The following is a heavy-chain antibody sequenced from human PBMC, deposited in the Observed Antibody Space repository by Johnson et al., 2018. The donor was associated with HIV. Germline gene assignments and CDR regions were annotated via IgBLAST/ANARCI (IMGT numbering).Heavy chain of an antibody. V-gene: IGHV3-53*01. D-gene: IGHD4-17*01. Sequence: VQLVESGGGLIQPGGSLRLSCKASGFSISSNYMSWVRQPPGKGLEWVSGINWNGGSIGYADSVKGRFTISRDNAKNSLYLQMNSLRAEDTAVYYCAREGTVSYGGAFDIWGQGTMVTVSS. CDR3: AREGTVSYGGAFDI. J-gene: IGHJ3*02. CDR1: GFSISSNY. CDR2: INWNGGSI.